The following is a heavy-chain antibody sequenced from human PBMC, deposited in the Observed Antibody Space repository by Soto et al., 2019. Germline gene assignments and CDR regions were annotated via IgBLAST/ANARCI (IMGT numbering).Heavy chain of an antibody. CDR3: AREEFNNRSYYYGMDV. J-gene: IGHJ6*02. CDR1: GYTFTGYY. CDR2: INPNSGGT. D-gene: IGHD3-10*01. Sequence: ASVKVSCKASGYTFTGYYMHWVRQAPGQGLEWMGWINPNSGGTNYAQKFQGWVTMTRDTSISTAYMELSRLRSDDTAVYYCAREEFNNRSYYYGMDVWGQGTTVTVSS. V-gene: IGHV1-2*04.